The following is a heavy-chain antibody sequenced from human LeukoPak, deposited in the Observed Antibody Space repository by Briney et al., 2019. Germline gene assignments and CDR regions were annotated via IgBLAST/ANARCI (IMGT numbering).Heavy chain of an antibody. CDR3: ARDSTDIVVVPAAMRRFDY. CDR1: GGTFSSYA. Sequence: SVKVSCKASGGTFSSYAISWVRQAPGQGLEWMGRIIPIFGTANYAQKFQRRVTITTHESTSTAYMELSSLRSEATAAYYCARDSTDIVVVPAAMRRFDYWGQGTLVTVSS. D-gene: IGHD2-2*01. J-gene: IGHJ4*02. CDR2: IIPIFGTA. V-gene: IGHV1-69*05.